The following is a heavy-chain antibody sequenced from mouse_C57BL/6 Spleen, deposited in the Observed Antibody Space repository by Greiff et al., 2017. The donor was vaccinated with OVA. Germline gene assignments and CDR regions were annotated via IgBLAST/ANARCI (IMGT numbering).Heavy chain of an antibody. D-gene: IGHD2-5*01. CDR1: GFTFSDYG. J-gene: IGHJ1*03. Sequence: EVMLVESGGGLVKPGGSLKLSCAASGFTFSDYGMHWVRQAPEKGLEWVAYISSGSSTIYYADTVKGRFTISRDNAKNTLFLQMTSLRSEDTAMYYCARSRYSNYFWYFDVWGTGTTVTVSS. CDR2: ISSGSSTI. V-gene: IGHV5-17*01. CDR3: ARSRYSNYFWYFDV.